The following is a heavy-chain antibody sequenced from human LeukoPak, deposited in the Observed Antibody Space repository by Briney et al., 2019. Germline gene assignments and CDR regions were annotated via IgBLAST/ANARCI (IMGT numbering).Heavy chain of an antibody. V-gene: IGHV4-4*07. Sequence: SETLSLTCSVSGAFSTNYFWSWILQPAGKGLQWIGRINTSGDTYYNPSLKSRVTMSVDTSKKQFSLNLSSMAAADTAVYYCARTLLPATMGAFDIWGQGTMVTVSS. D-gene: IGHD2-2*01. CDR2: INTSGDT. J-gene: IGHJ3*02. CDR3: ARTLLPATMGAFDI. CDR1: GAFSTNYF.